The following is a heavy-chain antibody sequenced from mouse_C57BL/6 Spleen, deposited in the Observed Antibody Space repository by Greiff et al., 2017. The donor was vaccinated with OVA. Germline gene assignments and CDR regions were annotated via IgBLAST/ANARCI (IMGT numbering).Heavy chain of an antibody. Sequence: VQLQQSGPELVKPGDSVKISCKASGYSFTGYFMNWVMQSHGKSLEWIGRINPYNGDTFYNQKFKGKATLTVDKSSSTAHMELRSLTSEDSAVYYCARSIYYDYDGEGYAMDYWGQGTSVTVSS. V-gene: IGHV1-20*01. J-gene: IGHJ4*01. CDR2: INPYNGDT. CDR1: GYSFTGYF. CDR3: ARSIYYDYDGEGYAMDY. D-gene: IGHD2-4*01.